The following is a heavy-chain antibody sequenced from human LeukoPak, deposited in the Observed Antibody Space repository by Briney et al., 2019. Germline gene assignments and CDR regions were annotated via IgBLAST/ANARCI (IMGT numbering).Heavy chain of an antibody. CDR3: AKGHSSTGWYFDL. J-gene: IGHJ2*01. D-gene: IGHD2-2*01. V-gene: IGHV3-30*18. CDR1: GFNFSGYG. CDR2: ISYDGSYK. Sequence: GALRPSCATPGFNFSGYGMEWVRQASGQGPGGGAIISYDGSYKYYGDSVKDRFTISRDNSKNTLYLQINSLRTEDTAVYYCAKGHSSTGWYFDLWGRGTLVTVSS.